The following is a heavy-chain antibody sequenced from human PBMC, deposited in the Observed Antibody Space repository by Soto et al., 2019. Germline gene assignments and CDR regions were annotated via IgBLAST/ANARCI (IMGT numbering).Heavy chain of an antibody. Sequence: QVQLVQSGTEVKRPGASVKVSCKAPGYTFTSYGIVWLRQAPGQGLEWMGWNSAYDGNTDYVQNLQGRVTMTTDTSETTGYMDIRAQRAGQTSIYYRARYCGGECYTDGGQGTLVTVSS. CDR3: ARYCGGECYTD. J-gene: IGHJ4*02. CDR1: GYTFTSYG. D-gene: IGHD2-21*01. V-gene: IGHV1-18*01. CDR2: NSAYDGNT.